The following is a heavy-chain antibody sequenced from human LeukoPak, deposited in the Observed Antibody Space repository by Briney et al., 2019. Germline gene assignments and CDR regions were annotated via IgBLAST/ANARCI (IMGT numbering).Heavy chain of an antibody. CDR3: ARDRIAVAGTAGMDV. CDR1: GGSISSSSYY. CDR2: IYYSGST. D-gene: IGHD6-19*01. V-gene: IGHV4-39*07. J-gene: IGHJ6*04. Sequence: PSETLSLTCTVSGGSISSSSYYWGWLRQPPGTGLEWIGSIYYSGSTYYNPSLKSRVTISVDTSKNQFSLKLSSVTAADTAVYYCARDRIAVAGTAGMDVWGKGTTVTVSS.